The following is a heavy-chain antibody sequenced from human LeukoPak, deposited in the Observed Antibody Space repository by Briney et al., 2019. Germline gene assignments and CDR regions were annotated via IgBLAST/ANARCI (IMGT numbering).Heavy chain of an antibody. D-gene: IGHD3-22*01. J-gene: IGHJ4*02. CDR1: GYSISSGYY. CDR2: IYHSGST. V-gene: IGHV4-38-2*02. CDR3: ARDAGDKVAYYYDSSGYYRY. Sequence: SETLSLTCAVSGYSISSGYYWGWIRQPPGKGLEWIRSIYHSGSTYYNPSLKSRVTISVDTSKNQFSLKLSSVTAADTAVYCCARDAGDKVAYYYDSSGYYRYWGQGTLVTVSS.